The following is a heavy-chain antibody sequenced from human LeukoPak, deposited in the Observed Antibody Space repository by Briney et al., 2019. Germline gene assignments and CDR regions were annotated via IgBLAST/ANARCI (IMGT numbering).Heavy chain of an antibody. CDR2: INHSGYT. V-gene: IGHV4-34*01. J-gene: IGHJ4*02. CDR3: TRMTTGHDY. CDR1: GVSFDDCY. D-gene: IGHD4-17*01. Sequence: PSETLSLTCAVSGVSFDDCYWSWVRQTPGKGLEWLGEINHSGYTNDSPSLKSRVTLSIDTSRKQFSLNLRSVTVADAGIYYCTRMTTGHDYWGQGTLVTVSS.